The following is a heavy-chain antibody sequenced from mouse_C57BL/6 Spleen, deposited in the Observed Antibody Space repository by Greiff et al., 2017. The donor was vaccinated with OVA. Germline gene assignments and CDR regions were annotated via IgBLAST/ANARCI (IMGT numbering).Heavy chain of an antibody. CDR2: FYPGSGSI. V-gene: IGHV1-62-2*01. J-gene: IGHJ4*01. CDR1: GYTFTEYT. D-gene: IGHD1-1*01. CDR3: ARHEDYYGSSLYAMDY. Sequence: QVHVKQSGAELVKPGASVKLSCKASGYTFTEYTIHWVKQRSGQGLEWIGWFYPGSGSIKYNEKFKDKATLTADKSYSTVYMELSRLTSEDSAVYFCARHEDYYGSSLYAMDYWGQGTSVTVSS.